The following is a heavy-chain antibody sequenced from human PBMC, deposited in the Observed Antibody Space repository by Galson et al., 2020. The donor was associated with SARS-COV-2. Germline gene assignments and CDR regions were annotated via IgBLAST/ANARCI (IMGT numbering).Heavy chain of an antibody. CDR1: GGSASSGLYY. CDR2: ISSHHAST. J-gene: IGHJ4*02. CDR3: ARGEARITLGRGVVIGFDS. Sequence: ASETLSLTCTVSGGSASSGLYYWSWIRHRPGKGLEWTAYISSHHASTEYNPSLKSRASLSVDTSKNQFSLKLHSVTAADTAVYYCARGEARITLGRGVVIGFDSWGQGTLVSVSS. V-gene: IGHV4-31*03. D-gene: IGHD3-10*01.